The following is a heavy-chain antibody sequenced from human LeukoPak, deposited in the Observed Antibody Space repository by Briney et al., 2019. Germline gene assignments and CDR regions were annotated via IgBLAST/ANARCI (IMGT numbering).Heavy chain of an antibody. CDR1: GFTFSSYG. D-gene: IGHD2-2*01. V-gene: IGHV3-30*18. CDR3: AKAAYCTSTSCHFSGYAQRPLDS. CDR2: ISNDGSTK. Sequence: SGGSLRLSCAASGFTFSSYGMHWVRQAPGKGLEWVAGISNDGSTKDYADSVKGRFTISRDSSKKSMFLQMNSLRAEDTAVYYCAKAAYCTSTSCHFSGYAQRPLDSWGQGTLVTVSS. J-gene: IGHJ4*02.